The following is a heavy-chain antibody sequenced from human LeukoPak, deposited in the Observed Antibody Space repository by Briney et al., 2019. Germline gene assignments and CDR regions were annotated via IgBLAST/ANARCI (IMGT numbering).Heavy chain of an antibody. V-gene: IGHV1-24*01. J-gene: IGHJ4*02. Sequence: ASVKVSCKVSGYTLTELSMHWVRQAPGKGLEWMGGFDPEDGETIDAQKFQGRVTMTENTSTDTAYMELSSLRSEDTAVYYCATVQGYCSSTSCFIFDYWGQGTLVTVSS. CDR1: GYTLTELS. CDR2: FDPEDGET. CDR3: ATVQGYCSSTSCFIFDY. D-gene: IGHD2-2*01.